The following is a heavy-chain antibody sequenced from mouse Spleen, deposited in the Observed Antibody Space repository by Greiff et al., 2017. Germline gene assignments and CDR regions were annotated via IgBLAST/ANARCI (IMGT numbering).Heavy chain of an antibody. D-gene: IGHD2-3*01. CDR3: ARHNDGYLAWFAY. Sequence: EVKLVESGGGLVKPGGSLKLSCAASGFTFSSYTMSWVRQTPAKRLEWVATISSGGGNTYYPDSVKGRFTISRDNARNTLYLQMSSLRSEDTAMYYCARHNDGYLAWFAYWGQGTLVTVSA. V-gene: IGHV5-9*04. CDR1: GFTFSSYT. J-gene: IGHJ3*01. CDR2: ISSGGGNT.